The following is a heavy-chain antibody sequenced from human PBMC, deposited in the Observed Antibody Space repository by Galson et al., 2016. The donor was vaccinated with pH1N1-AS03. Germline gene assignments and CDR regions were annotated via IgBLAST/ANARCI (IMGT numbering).Heavy chain of an antibody. Sequence: ETLSLTCPVSGGSVRNTFYFWGWVRQPPGGGLEWIGSIFYTGSAYYNPSLESRVTISIDTSRNQFSLNLASVTAADTAVYYCARTAVSIPGTREWYFDLWGRGSLVTVSS. V-gene: IGHV4-39*07. CDR2: IFYTGSA. J-gene: IGHJ2*01. CDR3: ARTAVSIPGTREWYFDL. D-gene: IGHD1-26*01. CDR1: GGSVRNTFYF.